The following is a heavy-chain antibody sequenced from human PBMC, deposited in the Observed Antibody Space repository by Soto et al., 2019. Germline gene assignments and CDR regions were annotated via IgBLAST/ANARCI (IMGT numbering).Heavy chain of an antibody. CDR2: ISYDGSNK. CDR3: AKAGDGYSGYDQSYFDY. D-gene: IGHD5-12*01. CDR1: GFTFSSYG. Sequence: SCAASGFTFSSYGMHWVRQAPGKGLEWVAVISYDGSNKYYADSVKGRFTISRDNSKNTLYLQMNSLRAEDTAVYYCAKAGDGYSGYDQSYFDYWGQGTLVTVSS. J-gene: IGHJ4*02. V-gene: IGHV3-30*18.